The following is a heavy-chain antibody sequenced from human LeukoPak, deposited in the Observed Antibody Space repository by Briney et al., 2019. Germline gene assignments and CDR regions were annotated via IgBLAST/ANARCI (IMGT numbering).Heavy chain of an antibody. CDR1: GGSNSAYY. J-gene: IGHJ4*02. V-gene: IGHV4-59*01. Sequence: PSETLSLTCTVSGGSNSAYYWSWIRQPPGKGLEWIGYIYYSGSTNYNPSLKSRVTISVDTSKNQFSLKLTSVTAADTAVYYCATLWQLALVRYFDYWGQGTLVTVSS. D-gene: IGHD6-13*01. CDR3: ATLWQLALVRYFDY. CDR2: IYYSGST.